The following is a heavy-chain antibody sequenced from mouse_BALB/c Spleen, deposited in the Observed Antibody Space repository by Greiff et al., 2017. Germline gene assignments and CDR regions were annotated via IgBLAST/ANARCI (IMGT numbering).Heavy chain of an antibody. V-gene: IGHV5-6-3*01. J-gene: IGHJ3*01. CDR1: GFTFSSYG. CDR3: ARDRGRSAY. CDR2: INSNGGST. D-gene: IGHD3-1*01. Sequence: EVKLVESGGGLVQPEGSLKLSCAASGFTFSSYGMSWVRQTPDKRLELVATINSNGGSTYYPDNVKGRFTISRDNAKNTLYLQMSSLKSEDTAMYYCARDRGRSAYWGQGTLVTVSA.